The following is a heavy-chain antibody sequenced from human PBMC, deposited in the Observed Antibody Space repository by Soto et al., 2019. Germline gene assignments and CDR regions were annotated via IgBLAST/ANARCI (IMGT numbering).Heavy chain of an antibody. CDR3: ARHAVTATLTGGIDV. J-gene: IGHJ6*02. D-gene: IGHD2-21*02. CDR2: IDPSDSYT. Sequence: PGESLKISCKGSGYSFTSYLISGLRQMPGKGLEWMGRIDPSDSYTTYSPSFQGHVTISADRSISTASLQWSSLKASDTAMYYCARHAVTATLTGGIDVWGQGTTVTVSS. V-gene: IGHV5-10-1*01. CDR1: GYSFTSYL.